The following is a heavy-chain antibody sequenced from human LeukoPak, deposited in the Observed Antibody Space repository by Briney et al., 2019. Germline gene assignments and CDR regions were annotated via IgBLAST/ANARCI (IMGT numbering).Heavy chain of an antibody. CDR2: ISSSSTI. V-gene: IGHV3-48*02. CDR3: ARVVPAAIDWFDP. J-gene: IGHJ5*02. Sequence: GSLRLSCAASGFTFSSYSMNWVRQAPGKGLEWVSYISSSSTIYYADSVKGRFTISRDNAKNSLYLQMNSLRDEDTAVYYCARVVPAAIDWFDPWGQGTLVTVSS. CDR1: GFTFSSYS. D-gene: IGHD2-2*01.